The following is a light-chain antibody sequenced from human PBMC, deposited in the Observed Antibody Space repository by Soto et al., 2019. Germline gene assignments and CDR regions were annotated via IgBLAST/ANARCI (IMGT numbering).Light chain of an antibody. CDR3: QQYGDSPRT. V-gene: IGKV3-20*01. J-gene: IGKJ2*01. CDR1: QTVSSNN. CDR2: GAS. Sequence: EIVLTQSPGTLSLSPGERATLYCRASQTVSSNNLAWYQQKHGQAPRLLIYGASTRATGIPDRFSGSGSGTDFTLTISRLEPEDVAVYYCQQYGDSPRTFGQGTKLEIK.